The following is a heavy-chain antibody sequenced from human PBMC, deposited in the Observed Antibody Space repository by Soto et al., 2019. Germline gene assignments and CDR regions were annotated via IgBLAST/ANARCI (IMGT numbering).Heavy chain of an antibody. CDR2: IYYSGRT. J-gene: IGHJ4*02. CDR1: GGSISDYQ. D-gene: IGHD3-16*02. V-gene: IGHV4-59*01. Sequence: QVQLQESGPGLVKPSETLSLTCSVSGGSISDYQWNWIRQPPGKGLEWIGYIYYSGRTNYSPSLKSRVTISLDTSTKQFSLRLRSVTAADTAVYYCARMRGLGEISPYFDYWDQGALVTVSS. CDR3: ARMRGLGEISPYFDY.